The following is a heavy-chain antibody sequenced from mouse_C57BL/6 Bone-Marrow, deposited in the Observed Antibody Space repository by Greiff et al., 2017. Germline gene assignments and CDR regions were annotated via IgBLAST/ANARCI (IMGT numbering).Heavy chain of an antibody. V-gene: IGHV1-39*01. CDR1: GYSFTDYN. CDR2: INPNYGTT. J-gene: IGHJ4*01. D-gene: IGHD2-2*01. CDR3: AREGVTTHYYAMDY. Sequence: EVQLVESGPELVKPGASVKISCKASGYSFTDYNMNWVKQSNGKRLEWIGVINPNYGTTSYNQKFKGKATLTVDQSSSTAYMQLNSLTSEDSAVYYCAREGVTTHYYAMDYWGQGTSVTVSS.